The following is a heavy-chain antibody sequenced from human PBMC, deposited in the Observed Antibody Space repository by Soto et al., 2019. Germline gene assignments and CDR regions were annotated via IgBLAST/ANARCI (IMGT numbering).Heavy chain of an antibody. CDR2: ISYSGST. V-gene: IGHV4-39*01. CDR3: XXXXGMTTVNY. J-gene: IGHJ4*02. Sequence: QLQLQESGPGLVKPSETLSLTCTVSGGSITSNNYYWDWIRQPPGKGLEWIGSISYSGSTHYNPSLXSXXXXXXXXXXXXXXXXXXXXXXXXTAVXXXXXXXGMTTVNYWGQGTLVTVSS. CDR1: GGSITSNNYY. D-gene: IGHD4-17*01.